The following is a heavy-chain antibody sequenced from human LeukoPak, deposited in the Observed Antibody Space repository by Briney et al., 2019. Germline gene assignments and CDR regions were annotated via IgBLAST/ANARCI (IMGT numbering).Heavy chain of an antibody. CDR3: AKGKDC. Sequence: GGSLRLSCAASGFTFSDYYMNWIRQAPGKGLEWISYISSRGTYTKYADSMKGRFIISRDNAKNSVYLEMNSLRADDTAVYYCAKGKDCWGQGTLVTVSS. V-gene: IGHV3-11*05. J-gene: IGHJ4*02. CDR2: ISSRGTYT. CDR1: GFTFSDYY.